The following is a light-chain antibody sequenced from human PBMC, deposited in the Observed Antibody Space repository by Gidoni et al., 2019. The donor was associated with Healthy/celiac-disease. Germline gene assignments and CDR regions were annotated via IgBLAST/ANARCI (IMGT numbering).Light chain of an antibody. CDR2: GAS. CDR1: QSVSSSY. J-gene: IGKJ3*01. V-gene: IGKV3-20*01. Sequence: GTLSLSPGERATLSCRASQSVSSSYLAWYQQKPGQAPRLLIYGASSRATGLPDRFSGSGSGTDFTLTISRLEPEDFAVYYCQQYGSSPRFGPGTKVDIK. CDR3: QQYGSSPR.